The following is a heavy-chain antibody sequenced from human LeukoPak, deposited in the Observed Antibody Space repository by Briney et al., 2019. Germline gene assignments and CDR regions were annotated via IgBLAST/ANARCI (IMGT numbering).Heavy chain of an antibody. J-gene: IGHJ1*01. CDR2: ISSSSSYT. V-gene: IGHV3-11*05. CDR1: GFTFSDYY. D-gene: IGHD2-21*02. CDR3: ARDHQYCGGDCYWYFQH. Sequence: PGGSLRLSCAASGFTFSDYYMSWISQAPGKGLEWVSYISSSSSYTNYADSVKGRFTISRDNAKNSLYLQMNSLRAEDTAVYYCARDHQYCGGDCYWYFQHWGQGTLVTVSS.